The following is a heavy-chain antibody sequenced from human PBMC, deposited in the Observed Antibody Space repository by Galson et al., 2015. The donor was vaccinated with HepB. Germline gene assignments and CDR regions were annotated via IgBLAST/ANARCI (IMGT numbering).Heavy chain of an antibody. CDR1: GYTFTGYY. D-gene: IGHD2-2*01. CDR3: AREVSGTLYYMDV. Sequence: SVKVSCKASGYTFTGYYMHWVRQAPGQGLEWMGWINPNSGGTNYAQKFQGRVTMTRDTSISTAYMELSRLRSDDTAVYYCAREVSGTLYYMDVWGKGTTVTVSS. J-gene: IGHJ6*03. CDR2: INPNSGGT. V-gene: IGHV1-2*02.